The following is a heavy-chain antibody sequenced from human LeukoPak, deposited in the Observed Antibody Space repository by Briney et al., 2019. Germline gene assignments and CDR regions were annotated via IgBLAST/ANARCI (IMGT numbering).Heavy chain of an antibody. CDR3: ARDPYCSSTSCYSPLDY. D-gene: IGHD2-2*01. CDR1: GFTFSSYS. Sequence: GGSLRLSCAASGFTFSSYSMSWVRQAPGKGLEWVSSISSSSSYIYYADSVKGRFTISRDNAKNSLYLQMNSLRAEDTAVYYCARDPYCSSTSCYSPLDYWGQGTLVTVSS. V-gene: IGHV3-21*01. CDR2: ISSSSSYI. J-gene: IGHJ4*02.